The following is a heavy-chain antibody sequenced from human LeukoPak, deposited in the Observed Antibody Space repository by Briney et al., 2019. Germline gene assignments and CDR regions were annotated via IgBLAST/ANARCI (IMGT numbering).Heavy chain of an antibody. CDR1: GLTFSNYA. D-gene: IGHD4/OR15-4a*01. CDR2: ISTDSGST. V-gene: IGHV3-23*01. Sequence: PGGSLRLSCVMSGLTFSNYAMNWVRQAPGKGLEWISDISTDSGSTYHIESVRGRFTFSRDNSRSTLYLQMNSLRADDTGVYYCASGLYGGVFDNWGQGTLVTVSS. J-gene: IGHJ4*02. CDR3: ASGLYGGVFDN.